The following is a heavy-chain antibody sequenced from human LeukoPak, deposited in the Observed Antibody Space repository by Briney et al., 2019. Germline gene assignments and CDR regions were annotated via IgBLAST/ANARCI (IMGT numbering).Heavy chain of an antibody. Sequence: SETLSITCTVSGGSISSGDYYWSWIRQPPGKGLEWIGYIYYSGSTYYNPSLKSRVSISVDTSKNQFSLKLSSVTAADTAVYYCVRVVSSGYSRMDVWGKGTTVTVSS. CDR1: GGSISSGDYY. D-gene: IGHD3-22*01. CDR3: VRVVSSGYSRMDV. V-gene: IGHV4-30-4*08. CDR2: IYYSGST. J-gene: IGHJ6*03.